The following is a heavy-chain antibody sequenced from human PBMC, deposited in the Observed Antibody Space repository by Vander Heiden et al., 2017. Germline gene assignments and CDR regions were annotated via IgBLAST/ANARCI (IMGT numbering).Heavy chain of an antibody. CDR2: ISNSGAST. J-gene: IGHJ6*02. Sequence: EVQLLESGGGLVQPGGSLRLSCGASGFTFNRYAMGWVRQAPGKGPEWVSEISNSGASTNYADSVKGRFTISRDNSKNTVYLQMNSLRADDTAVYSCARDYYGMDVWGQGTTVIVSS. CDR3: ARDYYGMDV. CDR1: GFTFNRYA. V-gene: IGHV3-23*01.